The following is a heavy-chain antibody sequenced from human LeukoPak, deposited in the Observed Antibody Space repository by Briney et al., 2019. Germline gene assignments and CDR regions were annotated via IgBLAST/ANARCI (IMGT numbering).Heavy chain of an antibody. Sequence: GGSLRLSCGASGITFSSYSMNWVRQAPGKGLEWVSYISSSGSTKYYADSVKGRFTISRDNSKNTLYLQMNSLRAEDTAVYYCARENYDFWSGYYPDTYYYYGMDVWGQGTTVTVSS. V-gene: IGHV3-48*01. CDR2: ISSSGSTK. CDR1: GITFSSYS. CDR3: ARENYDFWSGYYPDTYYYYGMDV. J-gene: IGHJ6*02. D-gene: IGHD3-3*01.